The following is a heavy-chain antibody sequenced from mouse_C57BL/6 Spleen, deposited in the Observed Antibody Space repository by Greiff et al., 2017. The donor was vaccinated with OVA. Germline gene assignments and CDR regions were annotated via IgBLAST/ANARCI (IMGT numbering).Heavy chain of an antibody. CDR2: IYPGDGDT. D-gene: IGHD1-1*01. Sequence: VQLQQSGPELVKPGASVKISCKASGYAFSSSWMNWVKQRPGKGLEWIGRIYPGDGDTNYNGEFKGKATLTADKSSSTAYMQLSSLTSEDSAVYFCARAYYYGSSYPFFDYWGQGTTLTVSS. CDR1: GYAFSSSW. J-gene: IGHJ2*01. V-gene: IGHV1-82*01. CDR3: ARAYYYGSSYPFFDY.